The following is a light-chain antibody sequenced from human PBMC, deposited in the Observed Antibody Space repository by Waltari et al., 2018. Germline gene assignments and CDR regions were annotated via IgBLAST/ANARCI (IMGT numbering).Light chain of an antibody. CDR1: QIVSTN. CDR3: QQYNTWPRS. Sequence: EIVMTQPPAILSVSPGESVALSCRASQIVSTNLAWYQQKPCQAPRLLIYAAYTRASGIPARFRGSGSGTVFTLTISSLQSEDFAVYYCQQYNTWPRSFGQGTRLDLK. V-gene: IGKV3-15*01. CDR2: AAY. J-gene: IGKJ2*03.